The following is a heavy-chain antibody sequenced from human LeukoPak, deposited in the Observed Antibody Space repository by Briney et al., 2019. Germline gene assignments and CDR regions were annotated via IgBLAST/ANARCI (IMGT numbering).Heavy chain of an antibody. J-gene: IGHJ5*02. CDR1: GFTFSSYW. CDR3: ARGAYCSGGSCYIRGKYNWFDP. V-gene: IGHV3-74*01. CDR2: INSDGSNT. D-gene: IGHD2-15*01. Sequence: GGSLRLSCAASGFTFSSYWMHWVRQAPGKGLVWVSRINSDGSNTSYADSVKGRFTISRDNAKNTLYLQMNSLRAEDTAVYYCARGAYCSGGSCYIRGKYNWFDPWGQGTLVTVSS.